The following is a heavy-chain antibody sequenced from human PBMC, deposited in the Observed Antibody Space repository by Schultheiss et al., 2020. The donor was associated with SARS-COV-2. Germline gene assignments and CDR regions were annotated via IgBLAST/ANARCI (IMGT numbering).Heavy chain of an antibody. Sequence: SETLSLTCTVSGGSISSSSYYWGWIRQPPGKGLEWIGSIYYSGSTYYNPSLKSRVTISVDTSKNQFSLKLNSVTAADTAVYYCARVNYYDSSGYYYFDYWGQGTLVTVSS. CDR3: ARVNYYDSSGYYYFDY. CDR1: GGSISSSSYY. V-gene: IGHV4-39*01. CDR2: IYYSGST. J-gene: IGHJ4*02. D-gene: IGHD3-22*01.